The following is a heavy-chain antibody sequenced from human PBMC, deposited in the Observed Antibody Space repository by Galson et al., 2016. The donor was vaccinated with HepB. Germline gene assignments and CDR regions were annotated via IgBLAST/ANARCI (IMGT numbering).Heavy chain of an antibody. Sequence: SVKVSCKASGYRFPTYGIGWVRQAPGQELEWMGGINPFFGYTNYAQKFQGRVTITADKSTSTSYMELSSLRSEDTAVYYCARDRFYGSSGYYYESEYWGQGTLITVSS. CDR3: ARDRFYGSSGYYYESEY. D-gene: IGHD3-22*01. V-gene: IGHV1-69*06. J-gene: IGHJ4*02. CDR2: INPFFGYT. CDR1: GYRFPTYG.